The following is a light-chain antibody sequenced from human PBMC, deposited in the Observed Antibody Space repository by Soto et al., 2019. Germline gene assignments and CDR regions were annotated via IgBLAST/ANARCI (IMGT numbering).Light chain of an antibody. J-gene: IGKJ2*01. Sequence: EIVLTQSPGTLSLSLGERVTLSCRASQSVSTFLAWYQQKPGQAPSLLIYGASTRATGIPDRFSGSGSGTDFTLTISRLEPEDFAVYYCQQYDDAPFTFGQGTNVEIK. V-gene: IGKV3-20*01. CDR1: QSVSTF. CDR3: QQYDDAPFT. CDR2: GAS.